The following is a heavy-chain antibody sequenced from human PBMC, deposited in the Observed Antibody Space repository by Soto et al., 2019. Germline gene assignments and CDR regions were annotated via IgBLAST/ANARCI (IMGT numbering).Heavy chain of an antibody. V-gene: IGHV3-23*01. CDR3: AKDMGAGPEAAARDY. CDR2: ISGSGGST. J-gene: IGHJ4*02. Sequence: GGSLRLSCAASGFTFSSYAMSWVRQAPGKGLEWVSAISGSGGSTYYADSVKGRFTISRDNSKNTLYLQMNSLRAEDTAVYYCAKDMGAGPEAAARDYWGQGTLVTVSS. D-gene: IGHD6-13*01. CDR1: GFTFSSYA.